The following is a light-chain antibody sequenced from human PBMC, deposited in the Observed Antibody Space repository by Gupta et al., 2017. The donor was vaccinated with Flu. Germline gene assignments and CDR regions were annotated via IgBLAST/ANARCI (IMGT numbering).Light chain of an antibody. J-gene: IGLJ1*01. CDR2: DVS. V-gene: IGLV2-14*03. CDR1: SSDVAYNF. Sequence: QSALPQPASVSGSPGQSVTISCTGSSSDVAYNFVSWHQHHPGEAPKLLIYDVSIRPSGVSNRFSGSKFGNTASLTISGLQVEDEAVYFCSSYTSSTARVFGSGTKVTVL. CDR3: SSYTSSTARV.